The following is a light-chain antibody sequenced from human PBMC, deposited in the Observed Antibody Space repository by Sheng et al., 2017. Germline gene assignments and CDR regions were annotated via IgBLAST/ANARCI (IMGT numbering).Light chain of an antibody. J-gene: IGKJ2*01. CDR3: QQHNNLPYT. V-gene: IGKV1-33*01. CDR2: DAS. CDR1: RDVSKD. Sequence: DIQMTQSPSSLSASVGDRVTITCQASRDVSKDLNWYQQKPGKAPKLLIYDASNLETGVPSRFSGSGSGKDFTFTISSLQPVDFATYYCQQHNNLPYTFGLGTKLDMK.